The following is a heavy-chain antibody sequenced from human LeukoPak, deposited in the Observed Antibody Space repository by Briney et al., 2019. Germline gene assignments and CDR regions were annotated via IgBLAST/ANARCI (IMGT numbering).Heavy chain of an antibody. D-gene: IGHD2/OR15-2a*01. CDR2: FSYTGST. CDR3: ARALNGYFYAFDS. V-gene: IGHV4-30-4*01. J-gene: IGHJ4*02. Sequence: SQTLYLTCTVSGGSISSGEYYWSWIRQPPGKGLEWIGYFSYTGSTYYNPSVKSRVSISVDTSKNQFSLKLTSVTAAGTAVYYCARALNGYFYAFDSWGQGTLVTVSS. CDR1: GGSISSGEYY.